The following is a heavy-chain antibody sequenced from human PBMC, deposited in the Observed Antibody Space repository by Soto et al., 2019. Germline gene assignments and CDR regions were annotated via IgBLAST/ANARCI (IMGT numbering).Heavy chain of an antibody. D-gene: IGHD1-1*01. J-gene: IGHJ4*02. Sequence: GASVKVSCKVSGYTLTDLSIHWVRQAPGKGLEWLGGYDPEDDETFYAQMLQGRVTMTEDTSTDTAFMEFNSLRSDDTAVYYCATGTYNDDATNFHYWGQGTLVTVSS. CDR2: YDPEDDET. CDR1: GYTLTDLS. CDR3: ATGTYNDDATNFHY. V-gene: IGHV1-24*01.